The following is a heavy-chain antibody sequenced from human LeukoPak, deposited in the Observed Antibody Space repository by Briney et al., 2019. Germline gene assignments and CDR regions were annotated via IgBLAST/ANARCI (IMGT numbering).Heavy chain of an antibody. CDR1: GASISSGSYH. CDR3: ASGKRGYSYV. CDR2: MNHSGSN. J-gene: IGHJ4*02. Sequence: SETLSLTCTVSGASISSGSYHWGWIRQPPGKGLEWIGEMNHSGSNNYNPSLKSRVTISVDTSKDQFSLRLSSVTAADTAVYYCASGKRGYSYVWGQGTLVTVSS. D-gene: IGHD5-18*01. V-gene: IGHV4-39*01.